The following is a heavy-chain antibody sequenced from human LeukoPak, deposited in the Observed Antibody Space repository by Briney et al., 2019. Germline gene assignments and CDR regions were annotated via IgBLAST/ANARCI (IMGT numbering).Heavy chain of an antibody. CDR1: GYTFTSYY. Sequence: ASVKVSCKASGYTFTSYYMHWVRQAPGQGLEWMGIINPSGGSTSYAQKFQGRVTMTRDTSTSTVYVELSSLRSEDTAVYYCARGDVWFGELFGPNAFDIWGQGTMVTVSS. V-gene: IGHV1-46*01. D-gene: IGHD3-10*01. CDR3: ARGDVWFGELFGPNAFDI. J-gene: IGHJ3*02. CDR2: INPSGGST.